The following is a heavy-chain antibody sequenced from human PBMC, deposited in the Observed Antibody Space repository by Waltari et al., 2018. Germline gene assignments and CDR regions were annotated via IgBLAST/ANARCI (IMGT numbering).Heavy chain of an antibody. V-gene: IGHV3-43*01. CDR2: ISWDGGST. J-gene: IGHJ3*02. D-gene: IGHD3-10*01. Sequence: EVQLVESGGVVVQPGGSLSLPCAASGSTFDDYTMHWVRQAPGKGLEWVCLISWDGGSTYYADSVKGRFTISRDNSKNSLYLQMNSLRTEDTALYYCAKAALVLQNAFDIWGQGTMVTVSS. CDR3: AKAALVLQNAFDI. CDR1: GSTFDDYT.